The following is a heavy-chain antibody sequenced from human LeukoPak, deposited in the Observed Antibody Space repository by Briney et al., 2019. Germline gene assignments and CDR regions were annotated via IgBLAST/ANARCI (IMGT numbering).Heavy chain of an antibody. Sequence: AALVKVSCKASGYTFTGYYMHWVRQAPGQGLEWMGWINPNSGGTNYAQKFQGRVTMTRDTSISTAYMELSRLRSDDTAVYYCARDQMWEEYGMDVWGQGTTVTVSS. J-gene: IGHJ6*02. V-gene: IGHV1-2*02. CDR2: INPNSGGT. CDR1: GYTFTGYY. CDR3: ARDQMWEEYGMDV. D-gene: IGHD1-26*01.